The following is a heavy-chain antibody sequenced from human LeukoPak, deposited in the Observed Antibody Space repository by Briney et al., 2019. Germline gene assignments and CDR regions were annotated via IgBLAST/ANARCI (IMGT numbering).Heavy chain of an antibody. CDR1: GFTLDDYA. Sequence: GRSLRLSCAASGFTLDDYAMHWVRQAPGKGLEWVSGISWNSGSIGYADFVKGRFTISRDNAKTSLYLEMNSLRTEDTALYYCARGHYYDSSGYPGAFDIWGQGTMVTVSS. V-gene: IGHV3-9*01. CDR3: ARGHYYDSSGYPGAFDI. D-gene: IGHD3-22*01. J-gene: IGHJ3*02. CDR2: ISWNSGSI.